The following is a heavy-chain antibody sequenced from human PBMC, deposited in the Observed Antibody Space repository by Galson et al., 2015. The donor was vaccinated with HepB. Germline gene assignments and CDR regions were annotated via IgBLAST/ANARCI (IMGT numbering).Heavy chain of an antibody. Sequence: SVKVSCKASGYTFTSYAMHWVRQAPGQRLEWMGWINAGNGNTKYSQKFQGRVTITRGASASTAYMELSSLRSEDTAVYYCARDRIPAHIVVVTGQFDYWGQGTLVTVSS. CDR3: ARDRIPAHIVVVTGQFDY. J-gene: IGHJ4*02. V-gene: IGHV1-3*01. D-gene: IGHD2-21*02. CDR1: GYTFTSYA. CDR2: INAGNGNT.